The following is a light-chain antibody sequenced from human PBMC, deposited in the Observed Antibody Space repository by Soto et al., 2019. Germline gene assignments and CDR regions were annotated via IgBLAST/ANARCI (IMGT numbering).Light chain of an antibody. J-gene: IGLJ3*02. V-gene: IGLV2-8*01. CDR1: SSDVGGYNY. CDR3: SSYVASNKFYFV. Sequence: QSALTQPPSASGSPGQSVTISCTGTSSDVGGYNYVSWYQQYPGRAPKLMIYEVTKRPSGVPDRFSGSKSGNTASLTVSGLQAEDEADYYCSSYVASNKFYFVFGGGTQLTVL. CDR2: EVT.